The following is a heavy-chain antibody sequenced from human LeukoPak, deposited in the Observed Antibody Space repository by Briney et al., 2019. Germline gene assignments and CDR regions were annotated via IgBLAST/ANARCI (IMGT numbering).Heavy chain of an antibody. D-gene: IGHD3-22*01. Sequence: SETLSLTCAVYGGSFSGYYWSWIRQPPGKGLEWIGEIYHSGSTNYNPSLKSRVTISVDKSKNQFSLKLSSVTAADTAVYYCARVEHYYDSSGYAYYFDYWGQGTLVTVSS. J-gene: IGHJ4*02. CDR2: IYHSGST. CDR3: ARVEHYYDSSGYAYYFDY. CDR1: GGSFSGYY. V-gene: IGHV4-34*01.